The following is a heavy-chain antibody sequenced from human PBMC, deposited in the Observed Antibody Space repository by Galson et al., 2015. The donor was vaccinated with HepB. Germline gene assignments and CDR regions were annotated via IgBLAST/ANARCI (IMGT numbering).Heavy chain of an antibody. CDR1: GYTFSSYT. V-gene: IGHV1-3*01. J-gene: IGHJ4*02. Sequence: SVKVSCKASGYTFSSYTINWVRQAPGQRLEWMGCINPDNANTNYSQNFQGRVTFTGDTSERTAYMDLTSLRSEDTAVYYCARDRRQGLDYWGQGSLVTVSS. D-gene: IGHD3/OR15-3a*01. CDR3: ARDRRQGLDY. CDR2: INPDNANT.